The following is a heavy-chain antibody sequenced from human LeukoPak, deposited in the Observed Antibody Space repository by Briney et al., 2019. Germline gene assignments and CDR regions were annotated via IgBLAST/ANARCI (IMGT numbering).Heavy chain of an antibody. CDR3: ATAGTPDY. D-gene: IGHD1-1*01. Sequence: ASVKVSCKASGYTFTGYYIHWVRQAPGQGLEWMGWINPTSFGTKYEQKFQGRVTMTEDTSTDTAYMELSSLRSEDTAVYYCATAGTPDYWGQGTLVTVSS. V-gene: IGHV1-2*02. CDR2: INPTSFGT. J-gene: IGHJ4*02. CDR1: GYTFTGYY.